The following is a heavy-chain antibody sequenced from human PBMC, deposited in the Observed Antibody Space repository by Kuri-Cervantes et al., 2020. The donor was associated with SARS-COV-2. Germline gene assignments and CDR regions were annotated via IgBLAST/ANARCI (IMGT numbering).Heavy chain of an antibody. D-gene: IGHD1-7*01. CDR2: ISGSGSYI. CDR3: AKIDGFGITGTIGG. V-gene: IGHV3-21*04. CDR1: GFTFSGYT. Sequence: GGSLRLSCVATGFTFSGYTMNWVRQAPGKALQWVSSISGSGSYIYYADSMKGRLTVSRDSAKNSLYLQMNSLRAEDTAVYYCAKIDGFGITGTIGGWGQGTLVTVSS. J-gene: IGHJ4*02.